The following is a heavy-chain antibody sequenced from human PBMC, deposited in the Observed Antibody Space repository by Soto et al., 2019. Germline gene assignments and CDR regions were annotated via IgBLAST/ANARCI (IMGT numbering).Heavy chain of an antibody. CDR1: GFTFSNCA. Sequence: QVQLVESGGGVVQPGRSLRLSCAASGFTFSNCAMHWVRQAPGKGLEWVAVISYDGSNKYYADSVKGRFTISRDNSKNTLSLQMNSLRAEDTAVYSCAKAAGYYHYTGMAVWGQGTTVTVSS. CDR2: ISYDGSNK. CDR3: AKAAGYYHYTGMAV. J-gene: IGHJ6*02. D-gene: IGHD3-9*01. V-gene: IGHV3-30*18.